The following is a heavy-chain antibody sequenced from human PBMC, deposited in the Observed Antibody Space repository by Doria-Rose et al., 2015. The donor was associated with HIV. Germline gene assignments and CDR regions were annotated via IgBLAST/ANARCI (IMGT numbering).Heavy chain of an antibody. J-gene: IGHJ5*02. CDR2: IRYDGSNE. D-gene: IGHD6-13*01. Sequence: VQLLESGGGVVQPGGSLRLSCAASGFTFSNYGMHWVRQAPGKGLEWVVFIRYDGSNEYYADSVKGRFTISRDNSKNTLYLQMNSLRTEDTAVYYCAKDHSSSQFDPWGQGTLVTVSS. CDR1: GFTFSNYG. CDR3: AKDHSSSQFDP. V-gene: IGHV3-30*02.